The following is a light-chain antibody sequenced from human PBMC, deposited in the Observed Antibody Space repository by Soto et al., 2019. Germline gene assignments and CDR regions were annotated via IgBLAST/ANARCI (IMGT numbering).Light chain of an antibody. J-gene: IGKJ2*01. Sequence: DIQMTQSPSSVSASVGDRVTLTCQASQGISTWLAWYQQKPGKVPKLLIYGASRLQTGVPSRFSGSGSGTDFTLTISSLQPEDFATYYCQQASSLPHTFGQGTRVEIK. CDR2: GAS. CDR1: QGISTW. CDR3: QQASSLPHT. V-gene: IGKV1-12*01.